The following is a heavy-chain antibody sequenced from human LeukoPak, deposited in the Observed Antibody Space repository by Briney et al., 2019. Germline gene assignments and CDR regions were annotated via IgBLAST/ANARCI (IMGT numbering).Heavy chain of an antibody. V-gene: IGHV3-30-3*01. CDR3: ARDVEYFGPGSSYYGGVLDY. J-gene: IGHJ4*02. Sequence: GRSLRLSCAASGFTFNAYSMHWVRQAPGKGLEWVALISFDGGNKFYADSVKGRFTISRDNSKNTLFLQMNSLRAEDTAVYYCARDVEYFGPGSSYYGGVLDYWGQGILVTVSS. CDR1: GFTFNAYS. D-gene: IGHD3-10*01. CDR2: ISFDGGNK.